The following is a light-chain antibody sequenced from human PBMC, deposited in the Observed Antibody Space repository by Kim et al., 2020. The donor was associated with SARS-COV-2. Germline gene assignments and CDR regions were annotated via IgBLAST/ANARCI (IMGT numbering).Light chain of an antibody. Sequence: EIVLTQSPGTLSLSPGERATLSCRASQSVSSNYLAWYQQKPGQAPRLLIYGASSRATGIPDRFSGSGSGTDFTLTITRLEPEDFAEYYCQQYSSSPATFGQGTKVDIK. J-gene: IGKJ1*01. CDR1: QSVSSNY. CDR2: GAS. CDR3: QQYSSSPAT. V-gene: IGKV3-20*01.